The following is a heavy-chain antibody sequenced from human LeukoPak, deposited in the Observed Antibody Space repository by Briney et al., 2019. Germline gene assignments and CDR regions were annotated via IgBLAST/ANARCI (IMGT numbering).Heavy chain of an antibody. J-gene: IGHJ4*02. V-gene: IGHV1-46*01. CDR3: ARLPYRDGVAQDY. D-gene: IGHD3-16*02. Sequence: ASVKVSCKTSGYTFTRYYMQWVRQAPGHGLEWMGIINPISGATDYAQKFQGRVTMTRDASTSTVYMELSSLRSEDTAMYYCARLPYRDGVAQDYWGQGTLVTVSS. CDR2: INPISGAT. CDR1: GYTFTRYY.